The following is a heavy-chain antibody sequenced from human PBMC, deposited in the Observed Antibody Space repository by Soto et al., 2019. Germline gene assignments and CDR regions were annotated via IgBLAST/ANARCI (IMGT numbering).Heavy chain of an antibody. D-gene: IGHD6-13*01. V-gene: IGHV1-69*01. Sequence: QVQLVQSGAKVKKPGSSVKVSCKASGGTFNNYPVTWVRQAPGQGLEWMGGIIPKLGTANYAQKFEGRVTITADESTSTAYMELSSLRSEDTAVYYCASSYGISWYGDYWGQGTLVTVSS. J-gene: IGHJ4*02. CDR1: GGTFNNYP. CDR2: IIPKLGTA. CDR3: ASSYGISWYGDY.